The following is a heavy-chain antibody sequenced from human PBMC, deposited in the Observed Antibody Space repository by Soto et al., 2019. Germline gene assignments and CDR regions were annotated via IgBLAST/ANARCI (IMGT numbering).Heavy chain of an antibody. J-gene: IGHJ4*02. CDR3: AKEKDRIFDY. Sequence: EVQLVESGGGLVQPGGSLRLSCAASGFTFSSYEMNWVRQAPGKGLEWVSLITWDAGSAFYADSVRGRFTISRDNSKNSLYLQMNSLRTEDSALYYCAKEKDRIFDYWGRGTPVTVSS. CDR1: GFTFSSYE. CDR2: ITWDAGSA. V-gene: IGHV3-43D*04.